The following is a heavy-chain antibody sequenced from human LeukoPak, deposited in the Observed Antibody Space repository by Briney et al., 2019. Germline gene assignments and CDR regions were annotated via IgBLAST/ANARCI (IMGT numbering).Heavy chain of an antibody. J-gene: IGHJ6*02. D-gene: IGHD6-13*01. CDR1: GYTFISFD. Sequence: ASVKVSCKASGYTFISFDINWVRQATGQGLEWMGWMNPYSGNTGYAQKFQGRVTMTRNTSISTAYMELSSLRSEDTAVYYCARGGGSSSFYYYYYYYGMDVWGQGTTVTVSS. V-gene: IGHV1-8*01. CDR2: MNPYSGNT. CDR3: ARGGGSSSFYYYYYYYGMDV.